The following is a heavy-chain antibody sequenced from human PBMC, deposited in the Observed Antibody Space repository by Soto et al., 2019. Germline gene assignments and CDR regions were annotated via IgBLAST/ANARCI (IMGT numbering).Heavy chain of an antibody. V-gene: IGHV1-8*01. CDR2: INTNSGNT. Sequence: ASVKVSCKASGYTFTSYDINWVRQATGQGLEWMGWINTNSGNTGYAQKFQGRVAMTRDTSISTAYMEVSSLTSEDTAVYYCARTRITMVRDLSGWFDPWGQGTLVTVSS. CDR1: GYTFTSYD. J-gene: IGHJ5*02. CDR3: ARTRITMVRDLSGWFDP. D-gene: IGHD3-10*01.